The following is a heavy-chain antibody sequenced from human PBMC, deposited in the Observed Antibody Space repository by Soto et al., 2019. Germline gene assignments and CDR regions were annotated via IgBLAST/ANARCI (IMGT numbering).Heavy chain of an antibody. D-gene: IGHD2-2*01. V-gene: IGHV1-69*01. Sequence: QVQLVQSGAEVKKPGSSVKVSCKGSGGTFSSYAFSWVRQAPGQGLEWMGGIIPISDTTNYAQKFRGRVTITADESTSTAYMELSSLRSEDTGVYYCARSQGSSTSLEIYYYYYYGMDVWGQGTTVTVSS. J-gene: IGHJ6*02. CDR1: GGTFSSYA. CDR2: IIPISDTT. CDR3: ARSQGSSTSLEIYYYYYYGMDV.